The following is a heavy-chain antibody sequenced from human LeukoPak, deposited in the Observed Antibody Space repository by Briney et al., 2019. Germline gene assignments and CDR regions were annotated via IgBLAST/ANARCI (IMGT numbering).Heavy chain of an antibody. D-gene: IGHD3-9*01. CDR1: GGSISSYY. Sequence: PSETLSLTCTVSGGSISSYYWSWIRQPAGKGLEWIGRIYTSGSTNYNPSLKSRVTMSVDTSKNQFSLKLSSVTAADTAVYYCARDQRYFDWFHAFDIWGQGTMVTVSS. CDR3: ARDQRYFDWFHAFDI. CDR2: IYTSGST. V-gene: IGHV4-4*07. J-gene: IGHJ3*02.